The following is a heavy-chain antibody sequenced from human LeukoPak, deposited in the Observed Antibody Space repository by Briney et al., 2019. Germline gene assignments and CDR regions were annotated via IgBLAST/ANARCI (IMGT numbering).Heavy chain of an antibody. Sequence: GRSLRLSCTTSGFTFSHYAMYWVRQAPGKGLEWVALISYDGSEQHYADSVKGRFTISRDSPKNTLYLQMNTLRPEDTAVYYCARERTGFYAEYWGQGTLVTVSS. V-gene: IGHV3-30*04. CDR2: ISYDGSEQ. CDR1: GFTFSHYA. CDR3: ARERTGFYAEY. D-gene: IGHD3/OR15-3a*01. J-gene: IGHJ4*02.